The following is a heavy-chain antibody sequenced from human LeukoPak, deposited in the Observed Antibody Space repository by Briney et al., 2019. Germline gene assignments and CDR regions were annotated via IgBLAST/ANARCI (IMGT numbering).Heavy chain of an antibody. D-gene: IGHD3-16*01. V-gene: IGHV3-30*04. CDR1: GXTXXTXX. CDR2: ISYDGTNK. CDR3: ARDGGAH. J-gene: IGHJ4*02. Sequence: GXTXXTXXXXWVRQAPXKGLEWVAVISYDGTNKYYRDSVKGRLTISRDNSKDTVYLQINSLRVEDTAVYYCARDGGAHWGQGTLVTVSS.